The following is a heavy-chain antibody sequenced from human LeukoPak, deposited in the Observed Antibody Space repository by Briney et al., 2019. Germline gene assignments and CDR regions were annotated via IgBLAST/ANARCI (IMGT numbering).Heavy chain of an antibody. CDR3: ARGVRDFDY. Sequence: GGSLRLSCAASGFTFSDYYMSWIRQAPGKGLEWVSYIILNNNYTNYADSVKGRFTVSRDNAKNSLYLQMNSLRAEDTAVYYCARGVRDFDYWGQGTLVTVSS. CDR1: GFTFSDYY. V-gene: IGHV3-11*05. J-gene: IGHJ4*02. CDR2: IILNNNYT.